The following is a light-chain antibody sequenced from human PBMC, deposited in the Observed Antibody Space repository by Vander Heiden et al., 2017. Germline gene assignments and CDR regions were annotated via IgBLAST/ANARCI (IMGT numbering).Light chain of an antibody. Sequence: QSALTQPASVSGSPGQSITISCTGTSSDVGAYNYVSWYQQPPGKAPKLMIYDVSNRPSGVSNRFSGSKSANTASLTISGLQAEDEADYYCSSYTTYSTVFGGGTKLTVL. CDR1: SSDVGAYNY. CDR3: SSYTTYSTV. CDR2: DVS. V-gene: IGLV2-14*03. J-gene: IGLJ2*01.